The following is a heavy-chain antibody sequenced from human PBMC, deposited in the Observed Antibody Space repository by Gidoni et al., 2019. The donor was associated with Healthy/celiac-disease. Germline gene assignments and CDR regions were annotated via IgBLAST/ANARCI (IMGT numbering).Heavy chain of an antibody. D-gene: IGHD3-22*01. V-gene: IGHV3-33*01. CDR2: IWYDGSNK. CDR3: ARDRYDSSGLYYFDY. J-gene: IGHJ4*02. CDR1: GFTFSSYG. Sequence: QVQLVESGGGVVQPGRSLRLSCAESGFTFSSYGMHWVRQAPGKGLEWVAGIWYDGSNKYYADSVNVRFTISRDNSKNTLYLQMNSLSAEDTAVYYCARDRYDSSGLYYFDYWGQGTLVTVSA.